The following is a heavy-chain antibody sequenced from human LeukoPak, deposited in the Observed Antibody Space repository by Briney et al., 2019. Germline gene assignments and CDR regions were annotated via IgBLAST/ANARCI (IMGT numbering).Heavy chain of an antibody. V-gene: IGHV3-33*01. D-gene: IGHD2-2*01. CDR2: IWYDGSNK. Sequence: GGSLRLSCAASGFTFSSYGMHWVRQAPGKGLEWVAVIWYDGSNKYYADSVKGRFTISRDNSKNTLYLQMNSLRAEDTAVYYCARDGGSTSWIYWGQGTLVTVSS. J-gene: IGHJ4*02. CDR1: GFTFSSYG. CDR3: ARDGGSTSWIY.